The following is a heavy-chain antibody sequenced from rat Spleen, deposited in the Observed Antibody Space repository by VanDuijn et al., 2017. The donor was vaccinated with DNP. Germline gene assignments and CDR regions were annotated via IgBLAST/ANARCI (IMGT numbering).Heavy chain of an antibody. V-gene: IGHV3-1*01. CDR1: DYSITSNY. CDR3: ARRRSYIYVMDV. Sequence: EVQLQESGPGLVKPSQSLSLTCSVTDYSITSNYWGWIRKFPGNKMEWIGHISYTGSTSYIPSLKSRISITRDTSKNQFFLQLNSVTTEDTATYFCARRRSYIYVMDVWGQGTSVTVSS. J-gene: IGHJ4*01. CDR2: ISYTGST. D-gene: IGHD1-2*01.